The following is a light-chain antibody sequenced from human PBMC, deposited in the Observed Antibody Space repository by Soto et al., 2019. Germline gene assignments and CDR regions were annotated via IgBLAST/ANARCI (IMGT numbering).Light chain of an antibody. CDR3: QQSYNTPFT. J-gene: IGKJ3*01. CDR1: QSINSS. V-gene: IGKV1-39*01. Sequence: DLPMTQSPSSLSASEGDRVTITCRASQSINSSINWYQQKSGKAPQLLIYDASTLQSGVPSRFSGSGSETEFTLTITNLQPDDFATYYCQQSYNTPFTFGPGTKVDVK. CDR2: DAS.